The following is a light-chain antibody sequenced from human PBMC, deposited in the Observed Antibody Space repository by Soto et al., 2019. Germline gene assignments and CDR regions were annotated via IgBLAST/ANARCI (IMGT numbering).Light chain of an antibody. Sequence: ESVLTQSPGTLSLSPGERATLSCRASQSISNNYLAWYQQTPGQAPRLLIYDASNRAAGIPDRFSGSGSGTDFTLTISRLEPEDFGVYHCQQYGGSPRTFGQGTKVDIK. J-gene: IGKJ1*01. CDR1: QSISNNY. V-gene: IGKV3-20*01. CDR2: DAS. CDR3: QQYGGSPRT.